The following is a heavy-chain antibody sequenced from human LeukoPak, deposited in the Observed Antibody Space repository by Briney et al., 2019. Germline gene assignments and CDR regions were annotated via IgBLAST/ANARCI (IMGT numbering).Heavy chain of an antibody. CDR3: TRHGLWYYDSSGYSGQPLGAFDI. CDR2: IRSKANNYAT. Sequence: GGSLRLSCAASGFTFSDSPIHWVRQASGKGLEWVGRIRSKANNYATVYAASVKGRFTISRDDSKNTAYLQMNSLKTEDTAVYFCTRHGLWYYDSSGYSGQPLGAFDIWGQGTMVTVSS. J-gene: IGHJ3*02. D-gene: IGHD3-22*01. CDR1: GFTFSDSP. V-gene: IGHV3-73*01.